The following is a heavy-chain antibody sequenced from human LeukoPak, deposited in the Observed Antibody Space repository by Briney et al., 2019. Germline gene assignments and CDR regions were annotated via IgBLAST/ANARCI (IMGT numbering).Heavy chain of an antibody. CDR3: AREYYYDSSGFDY. J-gene: IGHJ4*02. CDR1: GYTFTSYA. Sequence: GASVKVSCKASGYTFTSYAMHWVRQAPGQGLEWMGWINPNSGGTNYAQKFQGRVTMTRDTSISTAYMELSRLRSDDTAVYYCAREYYYDSSGFDYWGQGTLVTVSS. V-gene: IGHV1-2*02. D-gene: IGHD3-22*01. CDR2: INPNSGGT.